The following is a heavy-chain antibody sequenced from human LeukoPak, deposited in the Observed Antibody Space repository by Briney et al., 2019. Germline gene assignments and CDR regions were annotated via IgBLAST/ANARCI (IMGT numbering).Heavy chain of an antibody. CDR1: GFSFGSYA. Sequence: GGSLRLSCAASGFSFGSYAMSWVRQAPGKGLEWISTISGSGGSTYYADSVKGRFTISRDNSKNTLYLQMNSLRAEDTAVYYCAKDDRPIQVLRFLEWSHFDYWGQGTLVTVSS. D-gene: IGHD3-3*01. V-gene: IGHV3-23*01. CDR2: ISGSGGST. CDR3: AKDDRPIQVLRFLEWSHFDY. J-gene: IGHJ4*02.